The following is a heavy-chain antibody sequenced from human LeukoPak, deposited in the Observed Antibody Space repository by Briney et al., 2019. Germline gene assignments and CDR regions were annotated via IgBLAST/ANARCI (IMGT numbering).Heavy chain of an antibody. D-gene: IGHD5-12*01. Sequence: GGFLRLFLGGSGFNFSSHSMKLVRQGSGEGPEWGSSISSSSSYIYYADSVKGRFTISRDNAKNSLYLQMNSLRAEDTAVYYCARGRDLATIYDYWGQGTLVTVSS. J-gene: IGHJ4*02. CDR3: ARGRDLATIYDY. CDR1: GFNFSSHS. CDR2: ISSSSSYI. V-gene: IGHV3-21*01.